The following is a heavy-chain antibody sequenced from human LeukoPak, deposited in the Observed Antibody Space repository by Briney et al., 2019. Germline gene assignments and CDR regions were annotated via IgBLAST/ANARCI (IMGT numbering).Heavy chain of an antibody. J-gene: IGHJ6*03. CDR1: GFSFSSYG. V-gene: IGHV3-30*18. Sequence: PGRSLRLSCAASGFSFSSYGVHWVRQAPGKGLEWVAVISFDGNIKYYADSVKGRFTISRDNSKNTLYLQMNSLRAEDTAVYYCAKDIGGFGELLKRTTYYYYYMDVWGKGTTVTISS. D-gene: IGHD3-10*01. CDR2: ISFDGNIK. CDR3: AKDIGGFGELLKRTTYYYYYMDV.